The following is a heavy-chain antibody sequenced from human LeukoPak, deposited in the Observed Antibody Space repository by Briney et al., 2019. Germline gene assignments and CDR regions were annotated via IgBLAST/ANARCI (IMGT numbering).Heavy chain of an antibody. CDR3: ARAGTYYGSGRAFLDY. Sequence: SGGSLRLSCAASGFTFTSYAMNWVRQTPGKGLEWVSVISRTSGSTNYADFVNCRFTISRDNSQHTIYLQMIRLRAEDTAVYYCARAGTYYGSGRAFLDYGGQGTLVTVSS. CDR2: ISRTSGST. CDR1: GFTFTSYA. J-gene: IGHJ4*02. V-gene: IGHV3-23*01. D-gene: IGHD3-10*01.